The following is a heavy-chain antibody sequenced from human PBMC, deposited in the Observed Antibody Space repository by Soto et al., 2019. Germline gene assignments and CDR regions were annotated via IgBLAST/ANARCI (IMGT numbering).Heavy chain of an antibody. Sequence: EVQLVESGGDLVQPGGSLRLSCVASGFTFSSYGMNWVRQGPGKGLEWLSSISKSGTTTYYADSVKGRFTISRDNAKKSLYLQMNSPRDVDMAVYYCARDGYCFSSSCSCLPDVWGQGTTVTVSS. CDR2: ISKSGTTT. D-gene: IGHD2-2*03. CDR1: GFTFSSYG. J-gene: IGHJ6*02. V-gene: IGHV3-48*02. CDR3: ARDGYCFSSSCSCLPDV.